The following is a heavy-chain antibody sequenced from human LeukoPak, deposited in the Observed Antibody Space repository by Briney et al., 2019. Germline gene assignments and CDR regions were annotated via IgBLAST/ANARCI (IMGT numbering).Heavy chain of an antibody. V-gene: IGHV3-30*18. CDR2: LSYDGSNS. Sequence: GGSLRLSCAASGFTFSSFGMHWVRQAPGKGLEWVAVLSYDGSNSFYADSVKGRFTISRDNSKNTLYLQMNSLRPEDTAVYYCAKDASTVTLHADYWGQGTLVTVSS. D-gene: IGHD4-17*01. CDR1: GFTFSSFG. J-gene: IGHJ4*02. CDR3: AKDASTVTLHADY.